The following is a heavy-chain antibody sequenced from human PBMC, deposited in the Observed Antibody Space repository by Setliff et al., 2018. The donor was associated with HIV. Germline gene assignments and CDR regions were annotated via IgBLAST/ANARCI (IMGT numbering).Heavy chain of an antibody. CDR1: GYTFTTYS. CDR3: ARSGYSYDTSLTY. Sequence: ASVKVSCKASGYTFTTYSIHWVRQAPGQSLEWMGWINVGKGDTKYSQELQGRITLTTDTSANTAYMELSSLRSEDTAVYYCARSGYSYDTSLTYWGQGTLVTVSS. V-gene: IGHV1-3*03. D-gene: IGHD5-12*01. CDR2: INVGKGDT. J-gene: IGHJ4*02.